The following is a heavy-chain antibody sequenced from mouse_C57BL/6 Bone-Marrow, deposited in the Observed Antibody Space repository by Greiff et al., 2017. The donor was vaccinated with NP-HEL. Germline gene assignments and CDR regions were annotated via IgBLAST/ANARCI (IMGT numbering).Heavy chain of an antibody. CDR1: GFTFSSYA. V-gene: IGHV5-9-1*02. D-gene: IGHD1-1*01. CDR3: TRGGYGSSLGY. CDR2: ISSGGDYI. J-gene: IGHJ2*01. Sequence: EVQLQESGEGLVKPGGSLKLSCAASGFTFSSYAMSWVRQTPEKRLEWVAYISSGGDYIYYADTVKGRFTNSRDNARNTLYLQMSSLKSEDTAMYYCTRGGYGSSLGYWGQGTTLTVSS.